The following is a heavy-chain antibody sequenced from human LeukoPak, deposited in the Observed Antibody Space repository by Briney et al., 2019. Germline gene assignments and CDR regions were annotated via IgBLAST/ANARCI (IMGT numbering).Heavy chain of an antibody. J-gene: IGHJ3*02. V-gene: IGHV3-30*18. CDR3: AKDRLLWFGESSGAFDI. CDR1: GFTFSTYG. D-gene: IGHD3-10*01. Sequence: GGSLRLSCAASGFTFSTYGMHWVRQAPGKGLECVAVISYDGSNKYYADSVKGRFTISRDNSKNTLYLQMNSLRVEDTAVYYCAKDRLLWFGESSGAFDIWGQGTMVTVSS. CDR2: ISYDGSNK.